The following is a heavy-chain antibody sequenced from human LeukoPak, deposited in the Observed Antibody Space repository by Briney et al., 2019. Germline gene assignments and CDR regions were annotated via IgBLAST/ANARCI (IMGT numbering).Heavy chain of an antibody. CDR2: IYNSGST. CDR1: GGSISSGGFY. J-gene: IGHJ5*02. D-gene: IGHD2-21*02. V-gene: IGHV4-31*03. CDR3: ARVENCGGDCYTNWFDP. Sequence: PSQTLSLTCTVSGGSISSGGFYWSWIRQHPGKGLEWIGYIYNSGSTYYNPSLKSRVTISVDTSKNQFSLKLSSVTAADTAVYYCARVENCGGDCYTNWFDPWGQGTLVTVPS.